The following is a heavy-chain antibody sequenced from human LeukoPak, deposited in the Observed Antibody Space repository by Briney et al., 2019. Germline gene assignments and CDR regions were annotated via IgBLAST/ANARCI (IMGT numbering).Heavy chain of an antibody. V-gene: IGHV3-48*04. CDR1: GFTFSSYS. J-gene: IGHJ3*02. D-gene: IGHD3-10*01. CDR3: ARDQRGVINAFDI. CDR2: ISSSSSTI. Sequence: GGSLRLSCAASGFTFSSYSMNWVRQAPGKGLEWVSYISSSSSTIYYADSVKGRFTISRDNAKNSLYLQMNSLRAEDTAVYYCARDQRGVINAFDIWGQGTIVTVSS.